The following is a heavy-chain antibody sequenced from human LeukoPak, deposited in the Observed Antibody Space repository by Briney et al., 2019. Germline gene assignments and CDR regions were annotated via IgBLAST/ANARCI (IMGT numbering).Heavy chain of an antibody. Sequence: QPGRSLGLSCAASGFTFSSYAMHWVRQAPGKGLEWVAVISYDGSNKYYADSVKGRFTISRDNSKNTLYLQMNSLRAEDTAVYYCARALEMATIVSFGEFDYWGQGTLVTVSS. D-gene: IGHD5-24*01. J-gene: IGHJ4*02. CDR3: ARALEMATIVSFGEFDY. V-gene: IGHV3-30-3*01. CDR2: ISYDGSNK. CDR1: GFTFSSYA.